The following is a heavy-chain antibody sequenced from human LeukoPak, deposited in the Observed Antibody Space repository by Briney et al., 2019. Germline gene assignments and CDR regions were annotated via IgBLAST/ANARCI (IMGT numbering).Heavy chain of an antibody. D-gene: IGHD3-22*01. V-gene: IGHV3-11*01. CDR3: AREGLYGADSSGYYFPNAFDI. CDR2: ISSSGSTI. Sequence: PGGSLRLSCAASGFTFSDYYMSWIRQAPGKGLEWVSYISSSGSTIYYADSVKGRFTISRDNAKNSLYLQMNSLRAVDTAVYYCAREGLYGADSSGYYFPNAFDIWGQGTMVTVSS. CDR1: GFTFSDYY. J-gene: IGHJ3*02.